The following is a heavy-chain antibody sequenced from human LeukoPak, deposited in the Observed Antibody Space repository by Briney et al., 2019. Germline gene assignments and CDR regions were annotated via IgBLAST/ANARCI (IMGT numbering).Heavy chain of an antibody. Sequence: PSETLSLTCTVSGGSISSGSYYWSLIRQPAGKGLEWIGRIYTSGSTNYNPSLKSRVTISVDTSKNQFSLKLSSVTAADTAVYYCARDRGQWLVDWYFDLWGRGTLVTVSS. D-gene: IGHD6-19*01. V-gene: IGHV4-61*02. CDR3: ARDRGQWLVDWYFDL. J-gene: IGHJ2*01. CDR2: IYTSGST. CDR1: GGSISSGSYY.